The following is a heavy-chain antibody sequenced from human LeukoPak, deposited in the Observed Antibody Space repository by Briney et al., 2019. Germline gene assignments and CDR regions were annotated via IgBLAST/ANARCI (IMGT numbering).Heavy chain of an antibody. V-gene: IGHV6-1*01. CDR3: TRDKVTMVRGVIYDYYGMDV. J-gene: IGHJ6*02. CDR2: TYYKSKWYS. CDR1: GDSVSSNSAT. D-gene: IGHD3-10*01. Sequence: SQTLSLTSAISGDSVSSNSATWNWSRQSPSRGLEWLGRTYYKSKWYSDYAVSVRSRATINPDTSKNQFSLQLKSVTPEDTAVYYCTRDKVTMVRGVIYDYYGMDVWGQGTTVIVSS.